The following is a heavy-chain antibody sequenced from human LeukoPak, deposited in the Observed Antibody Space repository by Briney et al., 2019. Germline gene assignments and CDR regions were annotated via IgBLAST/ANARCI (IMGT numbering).Heavy chain of an antibody. V-gene: IGHV3-30*03. CDR1: GNYW. Sequence: GGSLRLSCAASGNYWMHWVRQAPGKGLEWVAVISYDGSNKYYADSVEGRFTISRDNSKNTLYLQMNSLRAEDTAVYYCARDLGYSSSPRGGIDYWGQGTLVTVSS. J-gene: IGHJ4*02. CDR3: ARDLGYSSSPRGGIDY. D-gene: IGHD6-6*01. CDR2: ISYDGSNK.